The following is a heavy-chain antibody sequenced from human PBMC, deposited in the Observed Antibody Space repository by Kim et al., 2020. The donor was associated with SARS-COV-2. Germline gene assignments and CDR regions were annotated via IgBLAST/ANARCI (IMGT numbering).Heavy chain of an antibody. J-gene: IGHJ4*02. Sequence: GGSLRLSCAASGFTFSSYSMNWVRQAPGKGLEWVSSISSSSSYIYYADSVKGRFTISRDNAKNSLYLQMNSLRGEDTAVYYCARDDLAAALYGDYWGQGTLVTVSS. D-gene: IGHD2-2*01. CDR1: GFTFSSYS. V-gene: IGHV3-21*01. CDR2: ISSSSSYI. CDR3: ARDDLAAALYGDY.